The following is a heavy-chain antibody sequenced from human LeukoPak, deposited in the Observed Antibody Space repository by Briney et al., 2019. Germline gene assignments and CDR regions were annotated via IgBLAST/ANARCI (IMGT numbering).Heavy chain of an antibody. CDR3: ARDDILTGYYVDY. V-gene: IGHV3-7*01. D-gene: IGHD3-9*01. Sequence: HAGGSLRLSCAASGFTFSSYWMSWVRQAPGKGLEWVAIIKQDGSEKYYVDSVKGRFTIPRDNAKNSLYLQMNSLRAEDTAVYYCARDDILTGYYVDYWGQGTLVTVSS. J-gene: IGHJ4*02. CDR2: IKQDGSEK. CDR1: GFTFSSYW.